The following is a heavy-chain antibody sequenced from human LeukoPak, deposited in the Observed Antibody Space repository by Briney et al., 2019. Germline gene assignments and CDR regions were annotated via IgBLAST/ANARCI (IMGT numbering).Heavy chain of an antibody. Sequence: GGSLRLSCAASGFTFNNYWMHWVRQAPGKGLVWVSRINSDGSSTDYADSVKGRFTISRDNAKNTLYLQMNRLRAEDTAVYYCARDDVDYSTFADWFDPWGQGTLVTVSS. CDR2: INSDGSST. D-gene: IGHD4-11*01. V-gene: IGHV3-74*01. J-gene: IGHJ5*02. CDR1: GFTFNNYW. CDR3: ARDDVDYSTFADWFDP.